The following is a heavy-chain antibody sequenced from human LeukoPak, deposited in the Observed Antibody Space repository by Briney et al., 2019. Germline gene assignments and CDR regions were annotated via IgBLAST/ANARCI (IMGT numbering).Heavy chain of an antibody. J-gene: IGHJ3*02. D-gene: IGHD6-19*01. CDR3: AASTRHSIAVAGDDAFDI. V-gene: IGHV3-11*01. CDR1: GLTFSDYY. CDR2: ISSSGSTI. Sequence: KPGGSLRLSCAASGLTFSDYYMSWIRQAPGKGLEWVSYISSSGSTIYYADSVKGRFTISRDNAKNSLYLQMNSLGAEDTAVYYCAASTRHSIAVAGDDAFDIWGQGTMVTVSS.